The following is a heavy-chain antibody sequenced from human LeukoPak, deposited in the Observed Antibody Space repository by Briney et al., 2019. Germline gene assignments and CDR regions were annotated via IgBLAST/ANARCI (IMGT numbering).Heavy chain of an antibody. Sequence: GESLKISCKASGYSFTTYWIGWVRQMSGKGLEWMGIIYPSDSDTRYSQSFQGQVTISADKSISTAYLQWSSLKASDTAIYYCARLTQKVNGNFDSWGQGTLVTVSS. V-gene: IGHV5-51*01. CDR2: IYPSDSDT. D-gene: IGHD3-22*01. CDR1: GYSFTTYW. CDR3: ARLTQKVNGNFDS. J-gene: IGHJ4*02.